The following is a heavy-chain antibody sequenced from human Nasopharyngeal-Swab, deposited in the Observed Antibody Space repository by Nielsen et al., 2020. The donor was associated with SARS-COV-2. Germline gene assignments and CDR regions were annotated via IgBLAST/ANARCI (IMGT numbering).Heavy chain of an antibody. CDR3: VRDMKYYYGMDV. J-gene: IGHJ6*02. D-gene: IGHD3-16*01. Sequence: GESLKISCAASGFTFSSYWMNWVRQAPGKGLEWVANIKQDGSEKYYVDSVKGRFTISRDNAYNSLYLQMNSLRAEDTAVYYCVRDMKYYYGMDVWGQGTTVTVSS. CDR1: GFTFSSYW. V-gene: IGHV3-7*05. CDR2: IKQDGSEK.